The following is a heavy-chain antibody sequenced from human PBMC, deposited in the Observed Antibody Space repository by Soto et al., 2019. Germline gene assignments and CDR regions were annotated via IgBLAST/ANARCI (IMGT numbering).Heavy chain of an antibody. J-gene: IGHJ6*03. V-gene: IGHV5-51*01. CDR2: IYPGDSDT. D-gene: IGHD6-13*01. CDR1: GYSFTSYW. Sequence: GESLKISCKGSGYSFTSYWIGWVRQMPGKGPEWMGIIYPGDSDTRYSPSFQGQVTISADKSISTAYLQWSSLKASDTAMYYCARRGVAAAGTSGYYYMDVWGKGTTVTVSS. CDR3: ARRGVAAAGTSGYYYMDV.